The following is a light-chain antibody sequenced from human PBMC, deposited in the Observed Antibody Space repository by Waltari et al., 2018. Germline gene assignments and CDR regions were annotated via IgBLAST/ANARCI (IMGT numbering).Light chain of an antibody. CDR3: QVWDSSSEHYV. CDR2: NDN. Sequence: SYVLTQSPSMSVAPGKTARITCGGDGIGSKSVHWYQQKTGQAPVLVVHNDNDRPSGCPERFSGSNSWNTATLTISRVEAGDEADYYCQVWDSSSEHYVFGTGTRVTVL. CDR1: GIGSKS. V-gene: IGLV3-21*03. J-gene: IGLJ1*01.